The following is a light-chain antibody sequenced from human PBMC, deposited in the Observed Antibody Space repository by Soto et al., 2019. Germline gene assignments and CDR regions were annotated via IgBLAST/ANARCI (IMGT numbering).Light chain of an antibody. CDR1: QSVSSN. CDR3: QQYNNCPPWT. Sequence: EIVMTQSPATLSVSPGERATLSCRASQSVSSNFACYQQKPGQAPRLLIYDASTSATGIPARISGSGSGTAFIITTSSLQSEDVAVYYCQQYNNCPPWTFGQGTKVEIK. V-gene: IGKV3-15*01. CDR2: DAS. J-gene: IGKJ1*01.